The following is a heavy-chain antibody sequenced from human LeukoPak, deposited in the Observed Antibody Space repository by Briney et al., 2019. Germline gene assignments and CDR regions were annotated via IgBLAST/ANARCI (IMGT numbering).Heavy chain of an antibody. CDR2: IKRDGSER. CDR1: GFTFSSYW. J-gene: IGHJ4*02. Sequence: GGSLRLSCAASGFTFSSYWMSWVRQAPGNGLESVANIKRDGSERTYVDSVKCRFTISRDNAKNSLYMQMITLRAEGADLYYCARGPAYYCADCYSYFVFWGQGTVVIVSA. V-gene: IGHV3-7*04. CDR3: ARGPAYYCADCYSYFVF. D-gene: IGHD2-21*02.